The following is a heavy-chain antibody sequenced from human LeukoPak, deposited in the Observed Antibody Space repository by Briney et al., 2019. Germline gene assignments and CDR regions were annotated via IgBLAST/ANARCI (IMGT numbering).Heavy chain of an antibody. Sequence: SETLSLTCTVSGASINTHFCGWIRRPPGKGLEWNGVMSYSGSSRYNPYLQSRVTISVDTSESIFSLKLTSVTAADTAVYYCVRLLDNDSSGDPDTFDMWGQGTVVIVSS. CDR1: GASINTHF. CDR2: MSYSGSS. D-gene: IGHD6-25*01. CDR3: VRLLDNDSSGDPDTFDM. J-gene: IGHJ3*02. V-gene: IGHV4-59*11.